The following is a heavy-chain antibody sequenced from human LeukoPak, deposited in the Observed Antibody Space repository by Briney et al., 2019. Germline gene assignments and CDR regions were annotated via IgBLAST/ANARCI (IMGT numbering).Heavy chain of an antibody. CDR2: ISGRSSYI. J-gene: IGHJ4*02. V-gene: IGHV3-21*06. CDR1: GFTFSDYT. CDR3: VSFVSAESFLDY. Sequence: GGSLRLSCAASGFTFSDYTINWVRQAPGKGLEWVASISGRSSYIYYVDSLKGRFTISRDNAKNSVYLQMNSLRVEDAAVYYCVSFVSAESFLDYWGQGTLVPVSS. D-gene: IGHD1-26*01.